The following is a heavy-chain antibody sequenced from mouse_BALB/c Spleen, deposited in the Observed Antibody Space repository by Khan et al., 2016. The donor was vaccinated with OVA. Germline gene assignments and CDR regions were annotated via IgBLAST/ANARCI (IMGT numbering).Heavy chain of an antibody. CDR3: ERGRYRYPFAY. J-gene: IGHJ3*01. D-gene: IGHD2-14*01. Sequence: EVKLLESGPGLVKPSQSLSLTCTVTGYSITSDYAWNWIRQFPGNKLEWMGYISYSGTPSYNPSLKSRNPITRDTDKHQFFLQFDSVTNEDTATYYCERGRYRYPFAYWGQGTLVTVSA. V-gene: IGHV3-2*02. CDR1: GYSITSDYA. CDR2: ISYSGTP.